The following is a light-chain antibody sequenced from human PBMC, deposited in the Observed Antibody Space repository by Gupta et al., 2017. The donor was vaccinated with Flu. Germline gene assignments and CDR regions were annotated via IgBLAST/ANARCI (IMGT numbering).Light chain of an antibody. CDR3: QQSGSSPLYV. J-gene: IGKJ2*01. Sequence: EIVLTQSPATLSLSPGERATLSCRASQDVSRSRLAWYQQKPGQAPRLLIYGAANRDTGVTDRFGGRGFGKHVTLIISRREHEDFAGYYFQQSGSSPLYVFGQGTKMEIK. CDR1: QDVSRSR. CDR2: GAA. V-gene: IGKV3-20*01.